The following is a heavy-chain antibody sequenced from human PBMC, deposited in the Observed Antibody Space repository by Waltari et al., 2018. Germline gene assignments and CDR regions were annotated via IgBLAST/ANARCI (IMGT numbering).Heavy chain of an antibody. J-gene: IGHJ6*02. CDR2: IYYSGST. CDR1: GYSISSSNW. V-gene: IGHV4-28*03. Sequence: QVQLQESGPGLVKPSDTLSLTCAVSGYSISSSNWWGWIRQPPGKGLAWIGYIYYSGSTYYNPSLKSRVTMSVDTSKNQFSLKLRSDDTAVYYCARVKNWDVWGQGTTVTVSS. CDR3: ARVKNWDV.